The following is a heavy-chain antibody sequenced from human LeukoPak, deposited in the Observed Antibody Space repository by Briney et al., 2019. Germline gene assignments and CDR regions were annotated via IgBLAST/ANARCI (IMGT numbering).Heavy chain of an antibody. CDR1: GGSISSSSYY. Sequence: SETLSLTCTVSGGSISSSSYYWGWIRQPPGKGLEWIGSIYYSGSTYYNPSLKSRVTISVDTSKNQFSLKLSSVTAADTAVYYCARRGAYMRWEPPAVYFDYWGQGTLVTVSS. J-gene: IGHJ4*02. D-gene: IGHD1-26*01. CDR3: ARRGAYMRWEPPAVYFDY. V-gene: IGHV4-39*01. CDR2: IYYSGST.